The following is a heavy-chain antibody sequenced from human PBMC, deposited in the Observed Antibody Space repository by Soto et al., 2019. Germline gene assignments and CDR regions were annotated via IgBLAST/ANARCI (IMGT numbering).Heavy chain of an antibody. Sequence: QVQLQESGPGLVKPSQTLSLTCTVSGGSISSGGYYWSWIRQHPGKGLEWIGYIYYSGSTYYNPSLKSRVNISVGTAKNQFSLKLSSVTAADTAVYYCARAPPRYCSSTSCYTMYLGFDPWGQGTLVTVSS. CDR2: IYYSGST. CDR3: ARAPPRYCSSTSCYTMYLGFDP. J-gene: IGHJ5*02. V-gene: IGHV4-31*03. CDR1: GGSISSGGYY. D-gene: IGHD2-2*02.